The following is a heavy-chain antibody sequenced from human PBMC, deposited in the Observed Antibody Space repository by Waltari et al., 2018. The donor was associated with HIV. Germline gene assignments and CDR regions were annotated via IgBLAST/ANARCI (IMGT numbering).Heavy chain of an antibody. D-gene: IGHD3-22*01. Sequence: QVQLVQSGAEVKKRGASVKVSCKASGYTFTSYGISWVRQAPGQGLDWMGGISADTGNTNYAQKRQGRVTMTTDTSTSTGYMELRSLRSDDTAVYYCARGDSSGYHSDYWGQGTLVTVSS. V-gene: IGHV1-18*01. CDR3: ARGDSSGYHSDY. J-gene: IGHJ4*02. CDR2: ISADTGNT. CDR1: GYTFTSYG.